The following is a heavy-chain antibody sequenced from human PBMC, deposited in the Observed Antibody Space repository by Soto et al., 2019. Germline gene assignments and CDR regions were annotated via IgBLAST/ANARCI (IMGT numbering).Heavy chain of an antibody. CDR2: INAGNGDT. CDR3: ARDSGYAEN. Sequence: QVQLVQSGAEVKRPGASVKVSCKASGYTLTNIHWVRQAPGQRLEWMGWINAGNGDTKYSQKFQGRVTITRDTSANTAYLELSSLRSEDTAVYYCARDSGYAENWGQRTLVTLSS. CDR1: GYTLTN. D-gene: IGHD5-12*01. J-gene: IGHJ4*02. V-gene: IGHV1-3*01.